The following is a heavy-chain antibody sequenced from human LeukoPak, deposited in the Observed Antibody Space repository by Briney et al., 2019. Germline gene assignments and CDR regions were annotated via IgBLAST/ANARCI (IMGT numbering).Heavy chain of an antibody. D-gene: IGHD4-23*01. Sequence: SVKVSCKASGGTFSSYAISWVGQAPGQGLAWMGGIIPIFGQANYAQKFQGSVTITTDESTSTDYMELSSLRSEETAVYYCARGDLEVKALDYWGQGTLVTVSS. CDR3: ARGDLEVKALDY. J-gene: IGHJ4*02. CDR2: IIPIFGQA. V-gene: IGHV1-69*05. CDR1: GGTFSSYA.